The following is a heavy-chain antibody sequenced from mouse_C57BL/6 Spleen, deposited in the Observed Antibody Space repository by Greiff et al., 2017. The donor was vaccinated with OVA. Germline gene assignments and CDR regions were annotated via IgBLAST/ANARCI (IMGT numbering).Heavy chain of an antibody. CDR3: ASGGYGSSYGLDY. Sequence: QVQLQQSGPELVQPGASVKISCKASGYAFSSSWMNWVKQRPGKGLEWIGRIYPGDGDTNYNGKFKGKATLTADKSSSTAYMQLSSQASEDSAVYICASGGYGSSYGLDYWGQGTTLTVSS. D-gene: IGHD1-1*01. V-gene: IGHV1-82*01. CDR2: IYPGDGDT. J-gene: IGHJ2*01. CDR1: GYAFSSSW.